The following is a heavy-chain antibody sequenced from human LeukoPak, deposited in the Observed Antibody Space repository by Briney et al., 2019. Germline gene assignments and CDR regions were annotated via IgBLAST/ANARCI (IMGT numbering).Heavy chain of an antibody. CDR3: ARDAWRRAFNYGMDV. D-gene: IGHD5-12*01. V-gene: IGHV3-9*01. J-gene: IGHJ6*02. CDR2: IGWSSGNI. Sequence: GRSLRLSCAASGFTFDDYAMHWVRQAPGKGLEWVAGIGWSSGNIGYADSVKGRFTISRDNAENSLHLEMNSLRHEDTAVYFCARDAWRRAFNYGMDVWGQGTTVAVSS. CDR1: GFTFDDYA.